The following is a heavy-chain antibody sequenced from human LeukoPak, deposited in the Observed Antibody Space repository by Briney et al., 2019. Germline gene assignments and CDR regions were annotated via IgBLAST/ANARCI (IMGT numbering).Heavy chain of an antibody. CDR3: AKEPRHCGADCFSLLDY. V-gene: IGHV3-52*01. D-gene: IGHD2-21*02. Sequence: PGGSLRLSCAASGFTFSSSWMHWVCQAPEKGLEWVADIKCDGSEKYYVDSVKGRLTISRDNSKNTLYLQMNSLRAEDTAVFYCAKEPRHCGADCFSLLDYWGQGTLVTVSS. CDR1: GFTFSSSW. CDR2: IKCDGSEK. J-gene: IGHJ4*02.